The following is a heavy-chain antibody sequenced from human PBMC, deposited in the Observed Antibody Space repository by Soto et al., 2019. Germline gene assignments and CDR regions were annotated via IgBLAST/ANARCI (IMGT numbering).Heavy chain of an antibody. V-gene: IGHV4-59*01. D-gene: IGHD6-19*01. J-gene: IGHJ5*02. Sequence: SGTLSLTCDVSRGSITSYHWRWIRQFPGKGLEGIAYTAYPGNTNYNPSLKSRVTISMETSKNQLSLKLTSMTAADTAVYYCARDMHAGCTHYFDPWGKGTLVPASP. CDR3: ARDMHAGCTHYFDP. CDR2: TAYPGNT. CDR1: RGSITSYH.